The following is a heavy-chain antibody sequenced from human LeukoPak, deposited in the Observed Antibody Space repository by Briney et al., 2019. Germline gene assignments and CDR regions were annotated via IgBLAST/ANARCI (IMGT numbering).Heavy chain of an antibody. Sequence: GSLRLFCAAFGFPFSRLGLSWVRPASGKGLEWVLAISGSGGSTYYADSVKGRFTISRDNSKNTLYLQMNSLRAEDTAVYYCARRAGAYSHPYDYWGQGTLVTVSS. CDR2: ISGSGGST. J-gene: IGHJ4*02. CDR3: ARRAGAYSHPYDY. D-gene: IGHD4/OR15-4a*01. CDR1: GFPFSRLG. V-gene: IGHV3-23*01.